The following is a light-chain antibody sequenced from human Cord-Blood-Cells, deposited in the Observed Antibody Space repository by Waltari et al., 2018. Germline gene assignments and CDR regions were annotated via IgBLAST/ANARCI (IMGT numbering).Light chain of an antibody. Sequence: QSVLTQPPSASGTPGQRVPIPCSGSGPNIGSNSVYWYQQLPGTAPKLLIYRNNQRPSGVPDRFSGSKSGTSASLAISGLRSEDEADYYCAAWDDSLSGYVFGTGTKVTVL. CDR3: AAWDDSLSGYV. J-gene: IGLJ1*01. V-gene: IGLV1-47*01. CDR2: RNN. CDR1: GPNIGSNS.